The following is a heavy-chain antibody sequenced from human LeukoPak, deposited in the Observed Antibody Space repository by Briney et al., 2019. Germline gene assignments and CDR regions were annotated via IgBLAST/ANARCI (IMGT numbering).Heavy chain of an antibody. CDR2: IFYSGNT. CDR3: TRHWSEFYNYGMGV. V-gene: IGHV4-39*01. J-gene: IGHJ6*02. Sequence: PSETLSLTCTVFGGPIVSSTNYWAWVRQPPGKGLGWIGSIFYSGNTHYNPSLKNRVTMSVDTSKDEFSLKLTSVTAADTAVYNSTRHWSEFYNYGMGVWGHGTTVTVSS. D-gene: IGHD3-3*01. CDR1: GGPIVSSTNY.